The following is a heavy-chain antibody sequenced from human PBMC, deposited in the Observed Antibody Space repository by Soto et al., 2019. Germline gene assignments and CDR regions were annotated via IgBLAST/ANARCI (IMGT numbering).Heavy chain of an antibody. J-gene: IGHJ3*02. Sequence: SETLSLTCTVSGGSISSGGYYWSWIRQHPGKGLEWIGYIYYSGSTYYNPSLKSRVTISVDTSKNQFSLKLSSVTAADTAVYYCARGGNYYDSSGYAAFDIWGQGTMVTVSS. V-gene: IGHV4-31*03. CDR3: ARGGNYYDSSGYAAFDI. CDR2: IYYSGST. D-gene: IGHD3-22*01. CDR1: GGSISSGGYY.